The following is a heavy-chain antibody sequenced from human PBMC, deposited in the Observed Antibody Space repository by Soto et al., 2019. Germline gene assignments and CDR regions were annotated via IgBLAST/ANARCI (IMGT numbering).Heavy chain of an antibody. V-gene: IGHV3-23*01. D-gene: IGHD6-19*01. CDR1: GFTFSSYA. J-gene: IGHJ6*02. CDR3: AKDEAVAGSHYGMDV. CDR2: ISGSGCST. Sequence: EVQLLESGGGLVQPGGSLRLSCAASGFTFSSYATSWVRQAPGKGLEWVSAISGSGCSTYYADSVKGRFTISRDNSKNTLYLQMNSLRAEDTAVYYCAKDEAVAGSHYGMDVWGQGTTVTVSS.